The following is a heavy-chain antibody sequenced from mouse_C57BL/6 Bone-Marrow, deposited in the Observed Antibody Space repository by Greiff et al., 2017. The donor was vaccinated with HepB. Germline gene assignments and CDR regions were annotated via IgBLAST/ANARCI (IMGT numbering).Heavy chain of an antibody. V-gene: IGHV5-12*01. J-gene: IGHJ4*01. CDR2: ISNGGGST. Sequence: EVKLVESGGGLVQPGGSLKLSCAASGFTFSDYYMYWVRQTPEKRLEWVAYISNGGGSTYYPDNVKGRFTISRDNAKNTLYLQMSRLKSEDTAMYYCARHRGTGTHYYAMDYWGQGTSVTVSS. CDR3: ARHRGTGTHYYAMDY. D-gene: IGHD4-1*01. CDR1: GFTFSDYY.